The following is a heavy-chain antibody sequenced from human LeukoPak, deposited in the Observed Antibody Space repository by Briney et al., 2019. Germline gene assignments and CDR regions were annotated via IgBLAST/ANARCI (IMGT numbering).Heavy chain of an antibody. D-gene: IGHD3-22*01. J-gene: IGHJ3*02. Sequence: ASVTVSRKPSPYTFTSYGIIWVRQAPGQGREWMGWSSGYNGNTKYAKMLQGRVTMTTDTSTSTAYMELRSLRSDDTAVYYCARDSLQIYYDSSGYHLDAFDNWGQGTMVTVSS. CDR1: PYTFTSYG. CDR3: ARDSLQIYYDSSGYHLDAFDN. V-gene: IGHV1-18*01. CDR2: SSGYNGNT.